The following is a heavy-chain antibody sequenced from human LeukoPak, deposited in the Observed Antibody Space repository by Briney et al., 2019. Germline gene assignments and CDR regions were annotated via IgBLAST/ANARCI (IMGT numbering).Heavy chain of an antibody. Sequence: GGSLRLSCAASGFTFSSYGMHWVRQAPGKGLEWVAFIRYDGSNKYYADSVKGRFTISRDNSKNTLYLQMNSLRAEDTAVYYCAKDSQSNGYDSSGYYYWGQGTLVTVSS. V-gene: IGHV3-30*02. J-gene: IGHJ4*02. CDR1: GFTFSSYG. CDR3: AKDSQSNGYDSSGYYY. CDR2: IRYDGSNK. D-gene: IGHD3-22*01.